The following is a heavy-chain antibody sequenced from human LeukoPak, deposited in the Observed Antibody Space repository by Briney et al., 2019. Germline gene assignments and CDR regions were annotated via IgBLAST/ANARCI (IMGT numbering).Heavy chain of an antibody. D-gene: IGHD3-22*01. J-gene: IGHJ4*02. Sequence: SVKVPCKASGGTFSSYAISWVRQAPGQGLEWMGGIIPIFGTANYAQKFQGRVTITADESTSTAYMELSSLRSEDTAVYYCARLRDHYYDSSGYYPFDYWGQGTLVTVSS. CDR3: ARLRDHYYDSSGYYPFDY. CDR2: IIPIFGTA. V-gene: IGHV1-69*13. CDR1: GGTFSSYA.